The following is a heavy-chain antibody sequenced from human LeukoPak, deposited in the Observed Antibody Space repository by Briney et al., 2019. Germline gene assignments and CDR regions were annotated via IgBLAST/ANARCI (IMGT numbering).Heavy chain of an antibody. V-gene: IGHV7-4-1*02. J-gene: IGHJ4*02. D-gene: IGHD3-10*01. CDR2: INTNTGNP. Sequence: ASVKVSCKASGYTFTSYAMNWVRQAPGQGLEWMGWINTNTGNPTYAQGFTGRFVFSLDTSVSTAYLQISSLKAEDTAVYYCARDVPYYYGSGTKEGVYFDYWGQGTLVTVSS. CDR1: GYTFTSYA. CDR3: ARDVPYYYGSGTKEGVYFDY.